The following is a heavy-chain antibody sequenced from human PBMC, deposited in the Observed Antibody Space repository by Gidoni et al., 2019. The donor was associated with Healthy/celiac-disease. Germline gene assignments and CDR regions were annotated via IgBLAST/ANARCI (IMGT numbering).Heavy chain of an antibody. CDR2: ISYDGSNK. V-gene: IGHV3-30*18. J-gene: IGHJ4*02. CDR3: AKDGRKQWLTTPGYFDY. CDR1: GFTFSSYG. Sequence: QVQLVESGGGVVQPGRSLRLSCAASGFTFSSYGMHWVRQAPGKGLEWVAVISYDGSNKYYADSVKGRFTISRDNSKNTLYLQMHSLRAEDTAVYYCAKDGRKQWLTTPGYFDYWGQGTLVTVSS. D-gene: IGHD6-19*01.